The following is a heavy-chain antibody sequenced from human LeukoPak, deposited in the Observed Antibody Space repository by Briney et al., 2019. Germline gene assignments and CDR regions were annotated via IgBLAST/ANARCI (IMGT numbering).Heavy chain of an antibody. V-gene: IGHV3-21*04. CDR2: ISPGSDYI. Sequence: GGSLRLSCAGSGFTFSSFSMNWVRQAPGKGLEWVSSISPGSDYIYYADSVKGRFTISRDNAQNSLYLQMNSLRAEDTAIYYCVRDRGTYRPIDYWGQGTLVTVSS. CDR3: VRDRGTYRPIDY. J-gene: IGHJ4*02. CDR1: GFTFSSFS. D-gene: IGHD1-26*01.